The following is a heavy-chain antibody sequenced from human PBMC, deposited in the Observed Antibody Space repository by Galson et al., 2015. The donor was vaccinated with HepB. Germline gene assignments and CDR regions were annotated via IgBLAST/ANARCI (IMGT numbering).Heavy chain of an antibody. Sequence: SVKVSCKASGYTFTSYDINWVRQATGQGLEWMGGIIPIFGTANYAQKFQGRVTITADESTSTAYTELSSLRSEDTAVYYCARAQGGYDFWSGYWLRNWFDPWGQGTLVTVSS. V-gene: IGHV1-69*13. CDR3: ARAQGGYDFWSGYWLRNWFDP. CDR1: GYTFTSYD. J-gene: IGHJ5*02. D-gene: IGHD3-3*01. CDR2: IIPIFGTA.